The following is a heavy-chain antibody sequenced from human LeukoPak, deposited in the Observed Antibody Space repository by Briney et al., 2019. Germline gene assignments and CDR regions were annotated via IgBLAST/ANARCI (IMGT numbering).Heavy chain of an antibody. Sequence: PGGSLRLSCAASGFTFSSFTVTWVRQAPGKGLEWVSAIGGRGGSTYYADFLEGRFTIARDNSKDMVYLQMNSLKVEDTAIYYCGKEGGAWGQGTKVTVSS. CDR3: GKEGGA. J-gene: IGHJ5*02. CDR1: GFTFSSFT. V-gene: IGHV3-23*01. CDR2: IGGRGGST. D-gene: IGHD3-16*01.